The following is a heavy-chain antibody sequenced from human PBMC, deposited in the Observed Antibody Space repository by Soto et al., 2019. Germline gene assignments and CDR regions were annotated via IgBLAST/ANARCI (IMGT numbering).Heavy chain of an antibody. Sequence: QVQLQESGPGLVKPSETLSLTCTVSGGSVSSGSYYWSWIRQPPGKGLEWIGYIYYSAGTNYNPSLKSRVTISVETSKHLFCSKSSSVTAAETAGYYGASEPYDRRCFDAWGRATLVAFS. CDR2: IYYSAGT. J-gene: IGHJ4*01. V-gene: IGHV4-61*01. D-gene: IGHD3-10*02. CDR3: ASEPYDRRCFDA. CDR1: GGSVSSGSYY.